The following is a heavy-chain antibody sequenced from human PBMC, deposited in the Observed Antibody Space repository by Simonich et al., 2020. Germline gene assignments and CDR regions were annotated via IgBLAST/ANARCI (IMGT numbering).Heavy chain of an antibody. D-gene: IGHD3-10*01. CDR3: ARDGGYMVRGVDAFDI. V-gene: IGHV3-33*01. Sequence: QVQLVESGGGVVQPGRSLILSCAASGFTFSSYGMHRVRQAPGKGWGWVEVIWYDARTKYYAESVKGRFTISRENSKNPRYLQMNSLRAEDTAVYYCARDGGYMVRGVDAFDIWGQGTMVTVSS. CDR2: IWYDARTK. J-gene: IGHJ3*02. CDR1: GFTFSSYG.